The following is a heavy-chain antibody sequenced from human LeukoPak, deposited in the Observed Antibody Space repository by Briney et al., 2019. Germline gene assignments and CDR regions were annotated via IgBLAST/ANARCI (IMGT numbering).Heavy chain of an antibody. D-gene: IGHD3-10*01. CDR3: AKGFRGFDY. V-gene: IGHV3-23*01. Sequence: GGSLRLSCAASGLTFSNAWMTWVRQAPGKGLEWVSAISGSGGSTYYADSVKGRFTISRDNSKNTLYLQMNSLRAEDTAVYYCAKGFRGFDYWGQGTLVTVSS. J-gene: IGHJ4*02. CDR2: ISGSGGST. CDR1: GLTFSNAW.